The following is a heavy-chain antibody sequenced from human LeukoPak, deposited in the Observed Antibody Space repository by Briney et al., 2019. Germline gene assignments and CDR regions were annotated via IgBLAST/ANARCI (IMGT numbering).Heavy chain of an antibody. D-gene: IGHD3-10*01. CDR3: ARSDYHNSGSHTVFDAFDI. CDR1: GGSISRYY. CDR2: IDDSGNT. V-gene: IGHV4-59*01. Sequence: SGTLSLTCAVSGGSISRYYWSWIRRPPGKGLEWIGYIDDSGNTNYNPSLKSQVTISVDKSKNQFSLKLSFVTAADTAMYYCARSDYHNSGSHTVFDAFDIWGQGTRVTVSS. J-gene: IGHJ3*02.